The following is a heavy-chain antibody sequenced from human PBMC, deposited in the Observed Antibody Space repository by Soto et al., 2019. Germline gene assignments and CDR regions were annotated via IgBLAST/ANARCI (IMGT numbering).Heavy chain of an antibody. V-gene: IGHV4-34*01. CDR3: ARPAIAAAVSAFDY. Sequence: QVQLQQWGAGLLKPSETLSLTCAVYGGSFSGYYWSWIRQPSGKGLEWIGEINHSGSTNYNPSLKSRVTISVDTSKNQFSLKLSSVTAADTAVYYCARPAIAAAVSAFDYWGQGTLVTVSS. J-gene: IGHJ4*02. D-gene: IGHD6-13*01. CDR2: INHSGST. CDR1: GGSFSGYY.